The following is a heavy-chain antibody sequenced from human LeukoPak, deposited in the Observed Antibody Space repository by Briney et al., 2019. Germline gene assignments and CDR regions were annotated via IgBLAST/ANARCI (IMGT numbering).Heavy chain of an antibody. D-gene: IGHD3-10*01. CDR1: GFTFSSFG. V-gene: IGHV3-30*02. CDR3: AKDRSPNYYASGSYYNGYYVDV. Sequence: PGDSLRLSCAASGFTFSSFGMHWVRQAPGKGLEWVAFIRFDGTYKYYADSVKGRFTISRDNSKNTLYLQMNSLRAEDTAVYFCAKDRSPNYYASGSYYNGYYVDVWGKGTTVTISS. CDR2: IRFDGTYK. J-gene: IGHJ6*03.